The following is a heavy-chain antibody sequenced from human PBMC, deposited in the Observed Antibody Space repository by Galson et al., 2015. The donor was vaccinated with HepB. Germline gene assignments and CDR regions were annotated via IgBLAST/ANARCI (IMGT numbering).Heavy chain of an antibody. J-gene: IGHJ4*02. Sequence: PALVTPTPTLTLTCTFFGFSLSTTGVGVGWVRQPPGKALEWLALIYWDGDKRYSPSLQNRLTITKDTSKSQVVLTMTSVDPVDTATYYCSRGVTAAPVLGALDVWGQGTLVTVSS. CDR2: IYWDGDK. CDR1: GFSLSTTGVG. V-gene: IGHV2-5*02. CDR3: SRGVTAAPVLGALDV. D-gene: IGHD2-21*02.